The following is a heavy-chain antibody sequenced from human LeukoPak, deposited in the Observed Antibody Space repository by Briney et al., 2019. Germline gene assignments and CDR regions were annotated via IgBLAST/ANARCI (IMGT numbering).Heavy chain of an antibody. Sequence: PSEALSLTCTVSGGSISSCYWSWIRQPPGKGLEWIGYIYYSGSTNYNPSLKSRVTISIDTSKNQFSLKLSSVTAADTAVYYCAGDYGGNSAYFDYWGQGTLVTVSS. V-gene: IGHV4-59*12. CDR3: AGDYGGNSAYFDY. D-gene: IGHD4-23*01. CDR2: IYYSGST. J-gene: IGHJ4*02. CDR1: GGSISSCY.